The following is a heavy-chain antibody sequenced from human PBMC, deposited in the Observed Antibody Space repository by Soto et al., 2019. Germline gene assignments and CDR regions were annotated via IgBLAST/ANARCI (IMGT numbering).Heavy chain of an antibody. CDR3: AGVRYGDAFAY. Sequence: QVQLVQSGPEVKKPGASVKVSCEVSGYRFPSFGINWVRQAPGQGLEWVGWVNPDNHNTNYAQNLQHKVSLTTVTSKNTDSLQLRELTSDDTAFYYSAGVRYGDAFAYWCQGTLVTLAA. V-gene: IGHV1-18*01. CDR2: VNPDNHNT. CDR1: GYRFPSFG. D-gene: IGHD4-17*01. J-gene: IGHJ4*02.